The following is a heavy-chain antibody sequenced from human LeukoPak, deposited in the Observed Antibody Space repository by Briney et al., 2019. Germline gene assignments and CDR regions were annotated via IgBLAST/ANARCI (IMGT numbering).Heavy chain of an antibody. CDR2: ISYDGSNK. CDR3: ARGSWYQLLIFDH. Sequence: GGSLRLSCAASGFTFSSYGMHWVRQAPGKGLEWVAVISYDGSNKYYADSVKGRFTISRDNAKNSLYLHMNSLRADDTAVYYCARGSWYQLLIFDHWGQGTLVAVSS. V-gene: IGHV3-30*03. J-gene: IGHJ4*02. CDR1: GFTFSSYG. D-gene: IGHD2-2*01.